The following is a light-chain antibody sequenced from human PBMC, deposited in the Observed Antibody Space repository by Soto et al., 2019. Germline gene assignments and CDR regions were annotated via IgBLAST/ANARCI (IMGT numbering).Light chain of an antibody. CDR3: QQRSNWPMYT. CDR1: QTVSSH. Sequence: EVVLTQSPATLSLSPGARATLSCRASQTVSSHFAWYQQKPGQAPRLLIYDTSNRATGVPARFSGSGSGTDFTLSISSLDPEDFAVYYCQQRSNWPMYTFGQGTRLEI. J-gene: IGKJ2*01. CDR2: DTS. V-gene: IGKV3-11*01.